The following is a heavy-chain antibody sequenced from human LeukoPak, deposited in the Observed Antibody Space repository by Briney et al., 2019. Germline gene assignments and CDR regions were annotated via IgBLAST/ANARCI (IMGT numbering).Heavy chain of an antibody. D-gene: IGHD4-17*01. CDR2: IWYDGSNK. J-gene: IGHJ6*04. V-gene: IGHV3-33*01. CDR1: GFTFSSYG. Sequence: GGSLRLSCAASGFTFSSYGMHWVRQAPGKGLEWAAVIWYDGSNKYYADSVKGRFTISRDNSKNTLYLQMNSLRAEDTAVCYCARDSLRRLYGMDVWGKGTTVTVSS. CDR3: ARDSLRRLYGMDV.